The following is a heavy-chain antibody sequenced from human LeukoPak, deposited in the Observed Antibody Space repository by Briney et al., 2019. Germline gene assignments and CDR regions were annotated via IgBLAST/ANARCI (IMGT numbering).Heavy chain of an antibody. CDR1: GFTFSGAW. V-gene: IGHV4-34*01. CDR3: ARRARRGSAPLGFDP. Sequence: GSLRLSCTASGFTFSGAWMTWVRQAPGKGLERIGEINHSGSTNYNPSLKSRVTISVDTSKNQFSLKLSSVTAADTAVYCCARRARRGSAPLGFDPWGQGTLVTVSS. CDR2: INHSGST. J-gene: IGHJ5*02. D-gene: IGHD3-10*01.